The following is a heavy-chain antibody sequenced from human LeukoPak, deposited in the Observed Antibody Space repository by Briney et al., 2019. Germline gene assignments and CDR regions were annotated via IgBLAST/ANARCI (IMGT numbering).Heavy chain of an antibody. Sequence: SSETLSLTCTVSGGSISSYYWSWIRQPPGKGLEWIGYIYYSGSTNYNPSLKSRVTISVDTSKNQFSLKLSSVTAADTAVYYCARTCGGDCYFPRGMDVWGRGTTVTVSS. V-gene: IGHV4-59*01. J-gene: IGHJ6*02. CDR3: ARTCGGDCYFPRGMDV. CDR1: GGSISSYY. D-gene: IGHD2-21*02. CDR2: IYYSGST.